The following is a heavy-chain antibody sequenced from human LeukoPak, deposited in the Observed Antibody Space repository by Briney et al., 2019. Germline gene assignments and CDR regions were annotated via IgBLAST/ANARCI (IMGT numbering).Heavy chain of an antibody. Sequence: KTGGSLRLSCAASGFTFSSYSMNWVRQAPGKGLEWVSSISSSSSYIYYADSVKGRFTISRDNAKNSLYLQMNSLRAEDTAVYYYARPHCSSTSCYGHYFQHWGQGTLVTVSS. CDR1: GFTFSSYS. J-gene: IGHJ1*01. V-gene: IGHV3-21*01. CDR3: ARPHCSSTSCYGHYFQH. D-gene: IGHD2-2*01. CDR2: ISSSSSYI.